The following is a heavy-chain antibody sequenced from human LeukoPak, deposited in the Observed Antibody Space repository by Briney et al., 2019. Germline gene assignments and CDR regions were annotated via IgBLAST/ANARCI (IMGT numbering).Heavy chain of an antibody. CDR1: GFTFSDYY. J-gene: IGHJ3*02. D-gene: IGHD1-26*01. V-gene: IGHV3-11*01. CDR3: ASRGVGAHPNAFDI. Sequence: GGSLRLSCAASGFTFSDYYMSWIRQAPGKGLEWVSYISSSGSTIYYADSVKGRFTISRDNAKNSLYLQMNSLRAADTAVYYCASRGVGAHPNAFDIWGQGTMVTVSS. CDR2: ISSSGSTI.